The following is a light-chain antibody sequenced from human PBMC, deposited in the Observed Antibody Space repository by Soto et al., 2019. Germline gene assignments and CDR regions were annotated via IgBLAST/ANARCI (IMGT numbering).Light chain of an antibody. CDR3: ATCDDSLNGIHV. V-gene: IGLV1-47*01. Sequence: QSVLTQPPSASGTPGQGVTISCSGSTSNIGSNYVYWYQQLPGTAPKLLIYRNNQRPSGVPDRFSGSKSGTSASLAISGLRSDDEADYFCATCDDSLNGIHVFGTGTKGIVL. J-gene: IGLJ1*01. CDR1: TSNIGSNY. CDR2: RNN.